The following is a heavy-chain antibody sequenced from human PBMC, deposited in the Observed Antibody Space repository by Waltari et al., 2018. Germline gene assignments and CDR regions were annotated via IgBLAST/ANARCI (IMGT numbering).Heavy chain of an antibody. V-gene: IGHV3-43D*03. CDR1: GFTFVDYA. D-gene: IGHD6-6*01. CDR2: RRWDGGSN. CDR3: AKDTTSIAARSYFDY. J-gene: IGHJ4*02. Sequence: EVQLVESGGVVVQPGGSLRLSCAASGFTFVDYAMHWVRQAPGKGLEWGSLRRWDGGSNDYADSVKGRFTISRDNSKNSLYLQMNSLRAEDTALYYCAKDTTSIAARSYFDYWGQGTLVTVSS.